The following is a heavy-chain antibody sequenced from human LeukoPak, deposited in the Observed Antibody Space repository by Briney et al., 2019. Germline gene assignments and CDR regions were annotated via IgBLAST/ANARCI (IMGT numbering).Heavy chain of an antibody. CDR1: GGTFSSYA. D-gene: IGHD3-22*01. J-gene: IGHJ4*02. V-gene: IGHV1-69*05. CDR2: IIPIFGTA. Sequence: ASVKVSCKASGGTFSSYAISWVRQAPGQGLEWMGGIIPIFGTASYAQKFQGRVTITTDESTSTAYMELSSLRSEDTAVYYCARGEDYYDSSGYPFSYWGQGTLVTVPS. CDR3: ARGEDYYDSSGYPFSY.